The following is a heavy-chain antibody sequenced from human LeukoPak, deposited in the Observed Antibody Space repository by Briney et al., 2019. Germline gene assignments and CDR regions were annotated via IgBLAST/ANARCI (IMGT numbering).Heavy chain of an antibody. Sequence: GESLKISCKGSGYRFTTYWIAWVRQMPGKGLEWMGIIYPGDSDTRYSPSFQGQVSISADKSISTAYLQWSSLKASDTAMYFCARHYGGPPGSIDSWGQGTLVTVSS. V-gene: IGHV5-51*01. D-gene: IGHD4-23*01. CDR2: IYPGDSDT. J-gene: IGHJ4*02. CDR3: ARHYGGPPGSIDS. CDR1: GYRFTTYW.